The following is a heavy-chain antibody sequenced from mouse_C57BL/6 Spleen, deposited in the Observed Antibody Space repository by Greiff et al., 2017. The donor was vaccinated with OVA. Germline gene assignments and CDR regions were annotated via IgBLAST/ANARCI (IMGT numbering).Heavy chain of an antibody. Sequence: VKLQQSGAELVKPGASVKISCKASGYAFSSYWMNWVKQRPGKGLEWIGQIYPGDGDTNYNGKFKGKATLTADKSSSTAYMQLSSLTSEDSAVYFCARDYYGSSHDYWGQGTTLTVSS. V-gene: IGHV1-80*01. D-gene: IGHD1-1*01. CDR1: GYAFSSYW. J-gene: IGHJ2*01. CDR3: ARDYYGSSHDY. CDR2: IYPGDGDT.